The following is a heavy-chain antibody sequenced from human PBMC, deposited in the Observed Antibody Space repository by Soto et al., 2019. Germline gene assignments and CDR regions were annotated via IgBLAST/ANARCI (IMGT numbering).Heavy chain of an antibody. CDR2: IDSSGERA. D-gene: IGHD3-3*01. CDR1: GFTFSSSA. J-gene: IGHJ4*02. V-gene: IGHV3-23*05. CDR3: AKNCWSGLPLVGY. Sequence: EVQLLESGGGMVQPGGSLRLSCAASGFTFSSSAMSWVREAPGKGLEWVSGIDSSGERAQYADSVKGRFTISRDNSRNTLDLQMNSLRVDDTAVYFCAKNCWSGLPLVGYWGQGALVTVSS.